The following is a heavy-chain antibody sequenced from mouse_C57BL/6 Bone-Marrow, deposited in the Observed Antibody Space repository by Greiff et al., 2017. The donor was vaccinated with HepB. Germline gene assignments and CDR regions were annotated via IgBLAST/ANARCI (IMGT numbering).Heavy chain of an antibody. J-gene: IGHJ4*01. CDR1: GYTFTSYW. CDR3: ASNVGSPYAMDY. CDR2: IYPGSGST. V-gene: IGHV1-55*01. Sequence: QVQLQQPGAELVKPGASVKMSCKASGYTFTSYWITWVKQRPGQGLEWIGDIYPGSGSTNYNEKFKSKATLTVDTSSSTAYIQLSSLTSEDSAVYYCASNVGSPYAMDYWGQGTSVTVSS. D-gene: IGHD1-1*01.